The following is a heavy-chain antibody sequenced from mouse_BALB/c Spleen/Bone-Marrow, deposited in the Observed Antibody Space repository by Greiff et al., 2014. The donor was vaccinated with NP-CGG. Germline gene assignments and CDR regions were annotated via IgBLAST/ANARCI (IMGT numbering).Heavy chain of an antibody. D-gene: IGHD2-1*01. V-gene: IGHV1-80*01. Sequence: QVQLQQSGAELVRPGSSVKISCKASGYAFSSYWMNWVKQRPGQGLEWIGQIYPGDGDTNYNGKFKGKATLTVDKSSSTAYMQLSSLTSEDSAVYFCARRAYGNYWYFDVWGAGTTVTVSS. CDR1: GYAFSSYW. CDR2: IYPGDGDT. CDR3: ARRAYGNYWYFDV. J-gene: IGHJ1*01.